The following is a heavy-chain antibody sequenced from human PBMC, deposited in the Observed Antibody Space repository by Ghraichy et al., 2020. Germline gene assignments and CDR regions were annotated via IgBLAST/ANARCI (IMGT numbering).Heavy chain of an antibody. Sequence: GGSLRLSCAASGFTFDDYTMHWVRQAPGKGLEWVSLISWDGGSSYSADSVKGRFTISRDNSKNSLYLQMNSLRTEDTALYYCAKAGEMATITYFDYWGQGTLVTVSS. V-gene: IGHV3-43*01. D-gene: IGHD5-24*01. CDR3: AKAGEMATITYFDY. CDR2: ISWDGGSS. CDR1: GFTFDDYT. J-gene: IGHJ4*02.